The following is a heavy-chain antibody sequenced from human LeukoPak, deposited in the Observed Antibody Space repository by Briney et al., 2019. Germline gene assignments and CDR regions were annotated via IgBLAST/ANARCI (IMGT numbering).Heavy chain of an antibody. V-gene: IGHV3-66*01. D-gene: IGHD3-9*01. Sequence: GGSLRLPCAASGFTVSSNYLSWGRQAPGKGLEWVSTIYSGGSTYYADSVTGRFTISRDNSKNTLYLQMNSLRADDTAVYYCARDGAVLTGYYDYWGQGTLVTVSS. J-gene: IGHJ4*02. CDR2: IYSGGST. CDR3: ARDGAVLTGYYDY. CDR1: GFTVSSNY.